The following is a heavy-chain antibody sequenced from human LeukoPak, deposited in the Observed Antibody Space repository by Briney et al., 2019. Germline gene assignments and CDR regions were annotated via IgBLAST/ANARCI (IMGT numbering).Heavy chain of an antibody. CDR1: GFTFRIYA. V-gene: IGHV3-23*01. CDR3: ARDFWAINYCYGMDV. D-gene: IGHD3-3*01. CDR2: ISGSGDSV. J-gene: IGHJ6*02. Sequence: GGSLRLSSAGSGFTFRIYAMDWVRQAPGRGLEWVSAISGSGDSVRHADSVQGRFISSRHNSKSTLYLQMDNLRAEDTALYYCARDFWAINYCYGMDVWGQGTTVTVSS.